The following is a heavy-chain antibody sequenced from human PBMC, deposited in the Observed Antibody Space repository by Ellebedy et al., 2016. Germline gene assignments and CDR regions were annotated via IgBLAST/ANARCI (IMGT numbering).Heavy chain of an antibody. J-gene: IGHJ5*02. D-gene: IGHD3-9*01. Sequence: GGSLRLSCAASGFTFSSYSMNWVRQAPGKGLEWVSYISSSSSTIYYADSVKGRFTISRDNAKNSLYLQMNSLRDEDTAVYYCARDTDDILTGSNWFDPWGQGTLVTVSS. CDR2: ISSSSSTI. CDR1: GFTFSSYS. V-gene: IGHV3-48*02. CDR3: ARDTDDILTGSNWFDP.